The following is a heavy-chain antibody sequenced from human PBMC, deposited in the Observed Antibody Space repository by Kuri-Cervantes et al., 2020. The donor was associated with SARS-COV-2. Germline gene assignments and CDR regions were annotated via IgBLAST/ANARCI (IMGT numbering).Heavy chain of an antibody. J-gene: IGHJ4*02. D-gene: IGHD1-26*01. CDR3: AKDDGGSFGLFDN. CDR2: IRYDGSNK. CDR1: GFTFSSYG. V-gene: IGHV3-30*02. Sequence: GGSLRLSCAASGFTFSSYGMHWVRQAPGKGLEWVAFIRYDGSNKYYADSVKGRFTISRDNSKNTLYLQMNSLRAEDTAVYYCAKDDGGSFGLFDNWGQGTLVTVSS.